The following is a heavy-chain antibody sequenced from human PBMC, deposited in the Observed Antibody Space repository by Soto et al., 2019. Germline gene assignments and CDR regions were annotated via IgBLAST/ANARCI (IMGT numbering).Heavy chain of an antibody. CDR1: GYTFTSYD. D-gene: IGHD6-19*01. CDR2: MNPNSDNT. Sequence: QVPLVQSGAEVKQPGASVKVSCKASGYTFTSYDINWVRQVTGQGLEWMGWMNPNSDNTDYAQKFQGRVTMTRNTSISTAYMELSSLRSEDTAVYYCARPTRSGYSGAWSPFDYWGQGSLVTVSS. V-gene: IGHV1-8*01. CDR3: ARPTRSGYSGAWSPFDY. J-gene: IGHJ4*02.